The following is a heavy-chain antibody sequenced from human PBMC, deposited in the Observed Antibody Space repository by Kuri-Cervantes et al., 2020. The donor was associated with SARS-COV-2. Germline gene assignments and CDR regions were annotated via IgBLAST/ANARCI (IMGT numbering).Heavy chain of an antibody. Sequence: ASVKVSCQASGYTFTGYYMHWVRQAPGQGLEWMGWINPNSGGTNYAQKFQGRVTMPRDTSISTAYMELSRLRSDDTAVYYCARITGDKNFDYWGQGTLVTVSS. CDR2: INPNSGGT. D-gene: IGHD7-27*01. CDR1: GYTFTGYY. V-gene: IGHV1-2*02. CDR3: ARITGDKNFDY. J-gene: IGHJ4*02.